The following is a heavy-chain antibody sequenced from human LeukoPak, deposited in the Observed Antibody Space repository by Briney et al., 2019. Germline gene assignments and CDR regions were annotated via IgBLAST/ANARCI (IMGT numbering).Heavy chain of an antibody. J-gene: IGHJ5*02. CDR3: AKSPSIVVVPAANFGGWFDP. V-gene: IGHV3-23*01. Sequence: GGSLRLSCAASGFTFSSYAMSWVRQAPGKGLEWVSAISGSGGSTYYADSVKGQFTISRDDSKNTLYLQMNSLRAEDTAVYYCAKSPSIVVVPAANFGGWFDPWGQGTLVTVSS. D-gene: IGHD2-2*01. CDR1: GFTFSSYA. CDR2: ISGSGGST.